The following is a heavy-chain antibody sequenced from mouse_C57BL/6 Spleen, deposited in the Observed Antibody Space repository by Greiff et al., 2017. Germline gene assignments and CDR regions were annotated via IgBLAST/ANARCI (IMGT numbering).Heavy chain of an antibody. V-gene: IGHV1-76*01. CDR3: ASDYDGYAMDY. J-gene: IGHJ4*01. Sequence: VKLMESGAELVRPGASVKLSCKASGYTFTDYYINWVKQRPGQGLEWIARIYPGSGNTYYNEKFKGKATLTAEKSSSTAYMQLSSLTSEDSAVYFCASDYDGYAMDYWGQGTSVTVSS. CDR1: GYTFTDYY. D-gene: IGHD2-4*01. CDR2: IYPGSGNT.